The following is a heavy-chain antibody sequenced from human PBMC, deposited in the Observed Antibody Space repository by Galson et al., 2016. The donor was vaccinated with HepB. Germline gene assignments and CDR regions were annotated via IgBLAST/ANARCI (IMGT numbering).Heavy chain of an antibody. CDR3: AKGDCSTSSCFSLHY. CDR1: GFPFGDYT. J-gene: IGHJ4*02. Sequence: SLRLSCAASGFPFGDYTMHWVRQAPGKGLEWVSSISWHSRSIGYAASVKGRFTISRDNAKNSVYLEMNSLRSEDMALYYCAKGDCSTSSCFSLHYWGQGTLVTVSS. CDR2: ISWHSRSI. V-gene: IGHV3-9*03. D-gene: IGHD2-2*01.